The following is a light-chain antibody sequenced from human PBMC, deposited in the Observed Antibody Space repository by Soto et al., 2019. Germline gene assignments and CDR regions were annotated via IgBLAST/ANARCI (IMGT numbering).Light chain of an antibody. CDR2: AAS. J-gene: IGKJ4*01. CDR3: HQTKIFPIT. V-gene: IGKV1-12*01. Sequence: DIEMTQSPCSVSASVGDRVTITCRASQGIASWFAGYHQKPGKAPKLLVSAASSLQSGFPSRFRGSASGTEFTLTISSLQPEDFASYYCHQTKIFPITFGGGTKVEIK. CDR1: QGIASW.